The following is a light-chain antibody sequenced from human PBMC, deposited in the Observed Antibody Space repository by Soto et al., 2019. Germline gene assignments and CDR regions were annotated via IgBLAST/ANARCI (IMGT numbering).Light chain of an antibody. CDR2: SNN. Sequence: SVLTQPPSASGTPGQRVTISCSGSSSNIGSNTVNWYQQLPGTAPKLLIYSNNQRPSGVPDRFSGSKSGTSASLAISGLQSEDEADYYCAAWDDSLNGPVFCGGTKVTVL. J-gene: IGLJ2*01. CDR1: SSNIGSNT. CDR3: AAWDDSLNGPV. V-gene: IGLV1-44*01.